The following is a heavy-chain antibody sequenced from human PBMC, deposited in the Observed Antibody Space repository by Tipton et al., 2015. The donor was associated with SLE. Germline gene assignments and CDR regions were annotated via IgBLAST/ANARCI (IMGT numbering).Heavy chain of an antibody. Sequence: GSLRLSCAASGFIFSDYSMNWVRQAPGKGLEWVSSISSSSRYIYHAESLKGRFTISRDNAKNSLYLQMNSLRPEDTALYYCVKDILVGRNPLGAQYYYGLDVWGQGTTVTVSS. CDR2: ISSSSRYI. J-gene: IGHJ6*02. CDR3: VKDILVGRNPLGAQYYYGLDV. D-gene: IGHD3-3*01. V-gene: IGHV3-21*04. CDR1: GFIFSDYS.